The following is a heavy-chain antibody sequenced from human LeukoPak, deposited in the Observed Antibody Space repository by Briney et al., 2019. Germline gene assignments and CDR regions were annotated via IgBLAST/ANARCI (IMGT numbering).Heavy chain of an antibody. Sequence: GGSLRLSCAASGFTFSSYSMNWVRQAPGRGLEWVSSISSSSSYIYYADSVKGRFTISRDNAKNSLYLQMNSLRAEDTAVYYCVWYQLSSQRNYYYYYMDVWGKGTTVTVSS. J-gene: IGHJ6*03. CDR2: ISSSSSYI. D-gene: IGHD2-2*01. CDR3: VWYQLSSQRNYYYYYMDV. V-gene: IGHV3-21*01. CDR1: GFTFSSYS.